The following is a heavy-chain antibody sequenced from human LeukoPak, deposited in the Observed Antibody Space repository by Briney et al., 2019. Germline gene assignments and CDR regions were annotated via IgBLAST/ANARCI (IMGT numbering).Heavy chain of an antibody. V-gene: IGHV3-64D*09. CDR2: INDNGGRT. Sequence: PGGSLRLSCSASGFTFSRYAMHWVRQAPGKGLEYVSGINDNGGRTHYGDSVKGRFSISRDNSKNTLHLQTSTLRAEDTALYYCVKDVGGSYAFDYWGQESWSPSPQ. D-gene: IGHD1-26*01. CDR3: VKDVGGSYAFDY. J-gene: IGHJ4*01. CDR1: GFTFSRYA.